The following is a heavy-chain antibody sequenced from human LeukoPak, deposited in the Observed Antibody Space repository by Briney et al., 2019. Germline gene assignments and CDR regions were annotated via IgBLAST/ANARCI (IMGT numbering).Heavy chain of an antibody. CDR3: ARDEGGRYDYVWGSYRSAPFDY. Sequence: GGSLRLSCAASGFTFSSYSMKWVRQAPGKGLEWVSSISSSSSYIYYADSVKGRFTISRDNAKNSLYLQMNSLRAEDTALYYCARDEGGRYDYVWGSYRSAPFDYWGQGTLVTVSS. J-gene: IGHJ4*02. D-gene: IGHD3-16*02. CDR2: ISSSSSYI. CDR1: GFTFSSYS. V-gene: IGHV3-21*04.